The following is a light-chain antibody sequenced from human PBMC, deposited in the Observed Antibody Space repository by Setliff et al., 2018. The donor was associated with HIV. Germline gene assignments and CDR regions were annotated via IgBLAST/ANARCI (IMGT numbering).Light chain of an antibody. V-gene: IGLV2-11*01. CDR3: SSYAGSYTSLFV. CDR2: DVT. CDR1: SSDVGNYNY. Sequence: QSALTQPRSVSGSPGQSVTIPCTGTSSDVGNYNYVSWYQQHPGKAPKLMIYDVTKRPSGVPDRFSGSKSGNTASLTISGLQAEDEADYYYSSYAGSYTSLFVFGTGTRSPS. J-gene: IGLJ1*01.